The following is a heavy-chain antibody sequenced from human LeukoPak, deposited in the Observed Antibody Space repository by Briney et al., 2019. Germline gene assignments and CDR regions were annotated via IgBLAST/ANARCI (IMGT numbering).Heavy chain of an antibody. Sequence: GGSLRLSCAASGFTVSSNYMSWVRQAPGKGLEWVSVIYSGGSTYYADSVKGRFTISRDNSKNTLYLQMNSLRVEDTAVHYCARDFCSAGSCYPDNWGQGTLVTVSS. CDR1: GFTVSSNY. CDR2: IYSGGST. V-gene: IGHV3-66*01. D-gene: IGHD2-15*01. J-gene: IGHJ4*02. CDR3: ARDFCSAGSCYPDN.